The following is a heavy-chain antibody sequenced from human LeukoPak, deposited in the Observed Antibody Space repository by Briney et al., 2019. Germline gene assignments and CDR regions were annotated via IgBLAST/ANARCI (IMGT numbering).Heavy chain of an antibody. CDR2: ISSSSSYI. D-gene: IGHD6-13*01. V-gene: IGHV3-21*01. J-gene: IGHJ6*02. CDR1: GGSISSHY. Sequence: PSETLSLTCTVSGGSISSHYWSWIRQPPGKGLEWVSSISSSSSYIYYADSVKGRFTISRDNAKNSLYLQMNSLRAEDTAVYYCAREVAAAGRVTGDSYYYGMDVWGQGTTVTVSS. CDR3: AREVAAAGRVTGDSYYYGMDV.